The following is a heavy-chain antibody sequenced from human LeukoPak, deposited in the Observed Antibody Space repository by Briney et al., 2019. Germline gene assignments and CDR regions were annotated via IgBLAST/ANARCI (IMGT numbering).Heavy chain of an antibody. V-gene: IGHV1-3*01. CDR3: ARVRYSSSWSSLFDY. Sequence: ASVKVSCKASGYTFTSYAMHWVRQAPGQRLEWMGWINAGNGNTKYSQEFQGRVTITRDTSASTAYMELSSLRSEDTAVYYCARVRYSSSWSSLFDYWGQGTLVTVSS. CDR2: INAGNGNT. CDR1: GYTFTSYA. D-gene: IGHD6-13*01. J-gene: IGHJ4*02.